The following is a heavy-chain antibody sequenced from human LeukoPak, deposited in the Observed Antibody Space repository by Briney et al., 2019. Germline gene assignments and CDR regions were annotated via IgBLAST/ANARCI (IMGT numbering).Heavy chain of an antibody. D-gene: IGHD6-13*01. CDR3: ARGIATAGYDY. V-gene: IGHV1-46*01. J-gene: IGHJ4*01. CDR1: GYTFTSYY. Sequence: SVKVSCKASGYTFTSYYLHWVRQAPGQGLEWMGIINPRGGTTSFAQKFQGRVTMTRDTSTSTVYMDLSSLRSDDTAVYYCARGIATAGYDYWGQGTLVPVSS. CDR2: INPRGGTT.